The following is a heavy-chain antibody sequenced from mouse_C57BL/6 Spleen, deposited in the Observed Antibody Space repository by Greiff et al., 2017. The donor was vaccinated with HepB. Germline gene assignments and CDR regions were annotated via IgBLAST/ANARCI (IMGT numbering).Heavy chain of an antibody. CDR2: IYPGDGDT. Sequence: QVHVKQSGAELVKPGASVKISCKASGYAFSRYWMNWVKQRPGKGLEWIGQIYPGDGDTNYNVKFKGKATLTADKSSSTAYMQLSSLTSEDSAVYFCARERGYRYYFDDWGQGTTLTVSS. V-gene: IGHV1-80*01. CDR3: ARERGYRYYFDD. J-gene: IGHJ2*01. D-gene: IGHD2-14*01. CDR1: GYAFSRYW.